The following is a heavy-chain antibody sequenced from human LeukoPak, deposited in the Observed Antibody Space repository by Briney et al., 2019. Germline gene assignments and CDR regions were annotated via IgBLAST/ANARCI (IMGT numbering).Heavy chain of an antibody. Sequence: PSETLSLTCAVSGYSISSGCYWGWIRQPPGKGLERIGSIYHTGSTYYNPSLQSRVTISLDSPKNQFSLKLTSVTAADTAVYYCASGGTAVVMALTYYFDTWGQGTPVTVSS. CDR2: IYHTGST. CDR1: GYSISSGCY. J-gene: IGHJ4*02. D-gene: IGHD3-22*01. CDR3: ASGGTAVVMALTYYFDT. V-gene: IGHV4-38-2*01.